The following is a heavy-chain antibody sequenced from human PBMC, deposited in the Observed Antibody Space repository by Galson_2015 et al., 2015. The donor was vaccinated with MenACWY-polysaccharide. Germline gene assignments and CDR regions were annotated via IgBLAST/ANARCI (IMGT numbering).Heavy chain of an antibody. D-gene: IGHD5-18*01. CDR3: AKDPGFSTGYFDL. CDR1: GFTFSSYA. Sequence: SLRLSCAASGFTFSSYAMSWVRQAPGKGLERVSGISASGGNTYYADSVKGRFTISRDNSKNTLYLQMNSLRAEDTAVYYCAKDPGFSTGYFDLWGRGTLVTVSS. V-gene: IGHV3-23*01. J-gene: IGHJ2*01. CDR2: ISASGGNT.